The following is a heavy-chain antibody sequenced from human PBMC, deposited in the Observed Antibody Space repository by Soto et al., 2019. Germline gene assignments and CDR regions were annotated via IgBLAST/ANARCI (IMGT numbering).Heavy chain of an antibody. D-gene: IGHD6-13*01. CDR2: IYYSGST. CDR1: GGSISSGGYY. CDR3: ARASAPYGAAAGNFDY. Sequence: QVQLQESGPGLVKPSQTLSLTCTVSGGSISSGGYYWSWIRQHPGKSLEWIGYIYYSGSTYYNPSLKSRVTISVDTSKNQFSLKLSSVTAADTAVYYCARASAPYGAAAGNFDYWGQGTLVTVSS. J-gene: IGHJ4*02. V-gene: IGHV4-31*03.